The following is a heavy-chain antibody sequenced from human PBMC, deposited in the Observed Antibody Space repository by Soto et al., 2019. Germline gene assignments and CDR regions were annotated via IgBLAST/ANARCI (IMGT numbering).Heavy chain of an antibody. J-gene: IGHJ4*02. V-gene: IGHV1-69*02. CDR2: VIPILGIA. Sequence: QVQLVQSGAEVKKPGSSVKVSCKASGGTFSSYTISWVRQAPGQGLEWMGRVIPILGIANYAQKFQGRVTITADKSTSTAYMELSSLRSEDTAVYYCADYSGYDSPGDYWGQGTLVTVSS. CDR1: GGTFSSYT. D-gene: IGHD5-12*01. CDR3: ADYSGYDSPGDY.